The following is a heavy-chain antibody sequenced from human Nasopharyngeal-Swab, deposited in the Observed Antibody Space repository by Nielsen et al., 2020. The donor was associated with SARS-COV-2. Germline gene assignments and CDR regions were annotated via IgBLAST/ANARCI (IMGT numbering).Heavy chain of an antibody. CDR1: GSTFGDYA. D-gene: IGHD1-26*01. CDR2: IRSKTYGGAP. CDR3: ARSVGSFYGQGAFDI. Sequence: GESLKISCPTSGSTFGDYAMSWFRQAPGKGLEWVGFIRSKTYGGAPEYAASVKGRFTISRDGAESIAYLQMNSLETEDTGVYYCARSVGSFYGQGAFDIWGQGTMVTVSP. J-gene: IGHJ3*02. V-gene: IGHV3-49*01.